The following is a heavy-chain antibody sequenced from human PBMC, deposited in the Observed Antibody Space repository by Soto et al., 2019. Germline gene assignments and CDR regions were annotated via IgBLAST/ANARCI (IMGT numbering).Heavy chain of an antibody. V-gene: IGHV3-23*01. J-gene: IGHJ3*02. D-gene: IGHD3-16*01. CDR2: ITVGGHT. CDR1: GFMFND. CDR3: AKDRSGWGSFDI. Sequence: EVQVLESGGGLVQPGGSLRLSCSASGFMFNDINWVRQAPGKGLEWSSRITVGGHTDYVNSVKGRFTISSDNSKNTVDLQMKSLSVDDTAVYHCAKDRSGWGSFDIWGQGTVVTVSS.